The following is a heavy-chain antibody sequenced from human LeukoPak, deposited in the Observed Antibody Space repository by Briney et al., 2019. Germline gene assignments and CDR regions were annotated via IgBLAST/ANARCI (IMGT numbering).Heavy chain of an antibody. CDR1: GYSFTSYW. V-gene: IGHV5-51*01. D-gene: IGHD3-3*01. CDR3: AVTRTIFGVVIEYNWFDP. Sequence: GESLKISCKGSGYSFTSYWIGWVRQMPEKGLEWMGIIYPGDSDTRYSPSFQGQVTISADKSISTAYLQWSSLKASDTAMYYCAVTRTIFGVVIEYNWFDPWGQGTLVTVSS. CDR2: IYPGDSDT. J-gene: IGHJ5*02.